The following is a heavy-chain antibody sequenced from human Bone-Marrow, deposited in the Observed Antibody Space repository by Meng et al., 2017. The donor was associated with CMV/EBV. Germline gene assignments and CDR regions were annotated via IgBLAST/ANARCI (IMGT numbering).Heavy chain of an antibody. CDR3: TRDLYSNYNNYFDP. D-gene: IGHD4-11*01. CDR1: GFTFRDYY. CDR2: ISSSGSTT. V-gene: IGHV3-11*01. Sequence: GGSLRLSCIGSGFTFRDYYMYWIRQAPGKGLEWIACISSSGSTTYYAASVKGRFTISRDNAKNSVDLQMISLRAEDTAVYYCTRDLYSNYNNYFDPWGQGTRVTVSS. J-gene: IGHJ5*02.